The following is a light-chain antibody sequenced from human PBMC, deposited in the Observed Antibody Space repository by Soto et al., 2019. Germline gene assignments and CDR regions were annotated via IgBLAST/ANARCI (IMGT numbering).Light chain of an antibody. CDR1: SSDVGGYNY. Sequence: QSSLTQPSSVSGSPGQSITISCPGTSSDVGGYNYVSWYQQHPGKAPKLMIYDVSNRPSGVSNRFSGSKSGNTASLTISELQAEDEADYYCSSYTSSSPYVFGTGTKVTVL. J-gene: IGLJ1*01. CDR2: DVS. CDR3: SSYTSSSPYV. V-gene: IGLV2-14*01.